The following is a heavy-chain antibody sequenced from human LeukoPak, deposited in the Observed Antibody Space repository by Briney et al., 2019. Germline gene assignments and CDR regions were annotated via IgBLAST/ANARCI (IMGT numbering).Heavy chain of an antibody. D-gene: IGHD3-10*01. CDR3: ARGPLWFGELFDAFDI. V-gene: IGHV1-2*02. CDR1: GYTFTGYY. Sequence: GASVKVSCKASGYTFTGYYMHWVRQAPGQGLEWMGWINPNSGGTNYAQKFQGRVTMTRDTSISTAYMGLSRLRSDDTAVYYCARGPLWFGELFDAFDIWGQGTMVTVSS. CDR2: INPNSGGT. J-gene: IGHJ3*02.